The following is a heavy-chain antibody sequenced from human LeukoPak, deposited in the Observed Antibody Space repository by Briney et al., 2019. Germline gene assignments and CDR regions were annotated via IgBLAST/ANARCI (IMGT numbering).Heavy chain of an antibody. CDR1: GGSISSSSYY. CDR3: ASYSSGWYREFDY. D-gene: IGHD6-19*01. Sequence: PSETLSLTCTVSGGSISSSSYYWGWLRQPPGKGLEWIGSIYYSGSTYYNPSLKSRVTISVDTSKNQFSLKLSSVTAADTAVYYCASYSSGWYREFDYWGQGTLVTVSS. CDR2: IYYSGST. V-gene: IGHV4-39*01. J-gene: IGHJ4*02.